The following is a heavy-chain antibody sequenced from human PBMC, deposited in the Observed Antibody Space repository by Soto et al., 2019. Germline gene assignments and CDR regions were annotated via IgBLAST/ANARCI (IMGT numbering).Heavy chain of an antibody. CDR1: GYTFTSYA. J-gene: IGHJ6*03. Sequence: ASVKVSCKASGYTFTSYAMHWVRQAPGQRLEWMGWINAGNGNTKYSQKFQGRVTITRDTSASTAYMELSSLRSEDTAVYYCASKVQEYCSGGSCYASGDYYYYMDVWGKGTTVTVSS. V-gene: IGHV1-3*01. CDR3: ASKVQEYCSGGSCYASGDYYYYMDV. D-gene: IGHD2-15*01. CDR2: INAGNGNT.